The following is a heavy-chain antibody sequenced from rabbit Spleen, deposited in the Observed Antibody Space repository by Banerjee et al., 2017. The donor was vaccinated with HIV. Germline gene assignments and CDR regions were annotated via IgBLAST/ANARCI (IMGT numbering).Heavy chain of an antibody. J-gene: IGHJ3*01. V-gene: IGHV1S40*01. CDR2: TAGGRSTFT. Sequence: QSLEESGGGLVQPEGSLTLTCKASGFDFSSNDYMCWVRQAPGKGLEWIACTAGGRSTFTYYASWAKGRFTCSKASSTTVTLQMTSLTAADTATYFCARDLPGVVGWNFGLWGQGTLVTVS. D-gene: IGHD3-1*01. CDR1: GFDFSSNDY. CDR3: ARDLPGVVGWNFGL.